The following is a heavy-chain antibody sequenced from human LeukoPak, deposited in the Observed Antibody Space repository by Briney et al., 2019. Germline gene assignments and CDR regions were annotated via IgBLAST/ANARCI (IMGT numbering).Heavy chain of an antibody. V-gene: IGHV3-23*01. CDR1: GFTFSSYA. CDR2: ISGSGGST. J-gene: IGHJ2*01. D-gene: IGHD4-17*01. CDR3: AKSLTTVTTGGWYFDL. Sequence: GGSLRLSCAASGFTFSSYAMSWVRQAPGKGLDWVSAISGSGGSTYYADSVKGRFTISRDNSKNTLYLQMNSLRAEDTAVYYCAKSLTTVTTGGWYFDLWGRGTLVTVSS.